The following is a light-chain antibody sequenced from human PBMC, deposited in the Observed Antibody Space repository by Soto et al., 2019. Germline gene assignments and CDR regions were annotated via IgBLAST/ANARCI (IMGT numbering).Light chain of an antibody. J-gene: IGLJ3*02. CDR3: SSFASNNTWV. Sequence: QSALTQPPSASGSPGQSVTISCTGTSSDVGAYNYVSWYQLHAGKAPKLVIYEVTKRPSGVPDRFSGSKSANTASLTVYGLQAEDEADYYCSSFASNNTWVFGGGTQLTVL. V-gene: IGLV2-8*01. CDR2: EVT. CDR1: SSDVGAYNY.